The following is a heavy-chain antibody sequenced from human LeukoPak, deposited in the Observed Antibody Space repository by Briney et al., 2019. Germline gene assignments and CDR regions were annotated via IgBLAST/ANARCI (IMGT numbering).Heavy chain of an antibody. CDR2: INPNSGGT. V-gene: IGHV1-2*02. D-gene: IGHD4-23*01. CDR1: GYTFTGDY. Sequence: ASVKVSCKASGYTFTGDYMHWVRRAPGQGLEWMGWINPNSGGTNYAQKFQGRVTMTRDTSINTAYMELSRLRSDDTAVYYCARDAVDYGGNPYYFDYWGQGTLVTVSS. J-gene: IGHJ4*02. CDR3: ARDAVDYGGNPYYFDY.